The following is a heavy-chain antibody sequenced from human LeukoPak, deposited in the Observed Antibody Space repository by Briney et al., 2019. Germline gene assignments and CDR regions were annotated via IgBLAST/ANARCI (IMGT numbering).Heavy chain of an antibody. CDR1: GFTFSSYG. J-gene: IGHJ4*02. CDR3: AKDGPTVAHFDY. V-gene: IGHV3-30*02. D-gene: IGHD4-23*01. Sequence: GSLRLSCAASGFTFSSYGMHWVRQAPGKGLEWVAFIRYDGSNKYYADSVKGRFTISRDNSKNTLCLQMNSLRAEDTAVYYCAKDGPTVAHFDYWGQGTLVTVSS. CDR2: IRYDGSNK.